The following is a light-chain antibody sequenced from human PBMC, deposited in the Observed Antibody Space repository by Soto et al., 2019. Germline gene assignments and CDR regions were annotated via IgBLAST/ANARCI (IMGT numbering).Light chain of an antibody. Sequence: EIVLTQSPGTLSLSPGERATISCRASESVIKYLAWYQQKPGQAPRLLIHGASSRATGIPDRFSGSGSGTDFTLTINRLEPEDFAVYYCNQYSSSPPVTFGQGTRLEI. CDR3: NQYSSSPPVT. CDR1: ESVIKY. V-gene: IGKV3-20*01. J-gene: IGKJ5*01. CDR2: GAS.